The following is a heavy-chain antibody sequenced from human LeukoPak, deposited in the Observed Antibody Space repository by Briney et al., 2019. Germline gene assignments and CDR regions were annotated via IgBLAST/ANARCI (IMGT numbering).Heavy chain of an antibody. J-gene: IGHJ4*02. Sequence: AETLSLTCTVAGGSISSYYWRWIRQPPGKGLEWIGYIYYSGSTNYNPSLKSRVTISVDTSKNQFSLKLSSVTAADTAVYYCARDLSKGWFDYWGQGTLVTVSS. CDR1: GGSISSYY. CDR3: ARDLSKGWFDY. D-gene: IGHD4-11*01. V-gene: IGHV4-59*01. CDR2: IYYSGST.